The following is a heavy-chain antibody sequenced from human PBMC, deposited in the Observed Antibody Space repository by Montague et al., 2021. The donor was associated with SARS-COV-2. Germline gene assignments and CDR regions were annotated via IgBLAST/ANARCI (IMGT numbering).Heavy chain of an antibody. CDR1: DGSISSYY. D-gene: IGHD6-6*01. V-gene: IGHV4-59*08. Sequence: SETLSLTCTVSDGSISSYYWSWIRQPPGKGLEWIGYIYYSGSTNYNPSLKSRVTISVDTSKNQLSLTLSSVTAADTAVYYCARHALNEYSSAWAFGFDYWGQGTLVTVSS. CDR3: ARHALNEYSSAWAFGFDY. CDR2: IYYSGST. J-gene: IGHJ4*02.